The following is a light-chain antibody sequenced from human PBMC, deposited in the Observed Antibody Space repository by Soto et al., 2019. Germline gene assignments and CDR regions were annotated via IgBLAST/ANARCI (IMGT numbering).Light chain of an antibody. CDR2: GAS. CDR1: QTINNN. Sequence: IQMTQSPSSLSASVGARVTITCRASQTINNNLNWYQQKPGKAPKLLIYGASSLQSGVPSRFSGSGSGTEFTLTISSLQPEDFATHYCQQSYSIPPITFGQGTRLEIK. J-gene: IGKJ5*01. V-gene: IGKV1-39*01. CDR3: QQSYSIPPIT.